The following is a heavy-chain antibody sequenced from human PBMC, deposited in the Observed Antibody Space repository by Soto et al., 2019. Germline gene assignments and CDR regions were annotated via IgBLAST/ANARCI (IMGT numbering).Heavy chain of an antibody. CDR1: GGTCSSYT. V-gene: IGHV1-69*08. CDR2: IIPILGIA. D-gene: IGHD2-15*01. CDR3: ARDRGVVVAARGYFDL. Sequence: QVQLVQSGAEVKKPGSSVTVSCKASGGTCSSYTISWVRQAPGQGLEWMGRIIPILGIANYAQKFKGRVTITADTSTSTAYMELSSLRSEDTAVYYCARDRGVVVAARGYFDLCGRGTLVTVSS. J-gene: IGHJ2*01.